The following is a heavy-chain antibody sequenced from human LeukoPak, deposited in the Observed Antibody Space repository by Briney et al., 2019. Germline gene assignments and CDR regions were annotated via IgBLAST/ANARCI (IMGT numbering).Heavy chain of an antibody. Sequence: GGSLRLSCAASGFTFSTYSMKWVRQAPGKGLEWVAYISSSSGTIYYADSVKGRFTISRDNAKNSLYLQMNGLRDEDTAVYYCARDQSDYYGSGSYSEGSYWGQGTLVTVSS. D-gene: IGHD3-10*01. CDR3: ARDQSDYYGSGSYSEGSY. V-gene: IGHV3-48*02. J-gene: IGHJ4*02. CDR2: ISSSSGTI. CDR1: GFTFSTYS.